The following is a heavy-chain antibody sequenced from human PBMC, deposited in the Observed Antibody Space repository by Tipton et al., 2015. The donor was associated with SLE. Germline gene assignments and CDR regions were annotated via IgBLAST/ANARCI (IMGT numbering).Heavy chain of an antibody. V-gene: IGHV3-23*01. CDR2: ISGSGGST. CDR3: AKKDRGATFFDY. J-gene: IGHJ4*02. D-gene: IGHD1-26*01. CDR1: GFIFDDYG. Sequence: SLRLSCAASGFIFDDYGLNWVRQAPGKGLEWVSGISGSGGSTYYADSVKGRFTISRDNSKNTLYLQMNSLRAEDTAVYYCAKKDRGATFFDYWGQGTLVTVSS.